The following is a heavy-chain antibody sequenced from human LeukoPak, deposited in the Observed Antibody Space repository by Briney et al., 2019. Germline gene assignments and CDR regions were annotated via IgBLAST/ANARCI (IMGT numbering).Heavy chain of an antibody. CDR3: ARGYSSGWYGYY. V-gene: IGHV1-2*02. CDR2: ITPNSGDT. D-gene: IGHD6-19*01. J-gene: IGHJ4*02. CDR1: GYTFTGYY. Sequence: ASVKVSCKASGYTFTGYYIHWVRQAPGQGLEWMGWITPNSGDTNYAQKFQGRVTMTSDTSISTAYMELSRLTSDDTAVYCCARGYSSGWYGYYWGQGTLVTVSS.